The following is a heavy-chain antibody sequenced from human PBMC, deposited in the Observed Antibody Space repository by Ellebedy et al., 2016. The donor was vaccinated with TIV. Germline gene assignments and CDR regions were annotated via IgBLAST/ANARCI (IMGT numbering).Heavy chain of an antibody. CDR1: GFTVSSNY. Sequence: PGGSLRLSCAASGFTVSSNYMSWVRQAPGKGLEWVSVIYSGGSTYYADSVKGRFTISRDNSKNTLYLQMNSLRAEDTAVYYCARDPWELRYPPSPQNWFDPWGQGTLVTVSS. D-gene: IGHD1-26*01. CDR3: ARDPWELRYPPSPQNWFDP. CDR2: IYSGGST. J-gene: IGHJ5*02. V-gene: IGHV3-53*01.